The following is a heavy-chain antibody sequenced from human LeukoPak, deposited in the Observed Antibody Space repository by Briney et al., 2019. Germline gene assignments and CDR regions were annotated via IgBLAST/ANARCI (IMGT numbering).Heavy chain of an antibody. J-gene: IGHJ4*02. CDR2: FDPEDGET. D-gene: IGHD4-23*01. CDR1: GYTLTELS. CDR3: ARDSRVTTVVAYYFDY. V-gene: IGHV1-24*01. Sequence: ASVKVSCKVSGYTLTELSMHWVRQAPGKGLEWMGGFDPEDGETIYAQKLQGRVTMTTDTSTSTAYMEVRSLRSDDTAVYYCARDSRVTTVVAYYFDYWGQGTLVTVSS.